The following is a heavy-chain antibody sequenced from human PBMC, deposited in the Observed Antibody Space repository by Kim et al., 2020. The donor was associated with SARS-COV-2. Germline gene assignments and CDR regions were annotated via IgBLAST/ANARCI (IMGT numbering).Heavy chain of an antibody. CDR1: GYSFTSYW. V-gene: IGHV5-51*01. CDR3: ARLIGRETKRQQLEEDGMDV. Sequence: GESLKISCKGSGYSFTSYWIGWVRQMPGKGLEWMGIIYPGDSDTRYSPSFQGQVTISADKSISTAYLQWSSLKASDTAMYYCARLIGRETKRQQLEEDGMDVWGQGTTVTVSS. D-gene: IGHD6-13*01. CDR2: IYPGDSDT. J-gene: IGHJ6*02.